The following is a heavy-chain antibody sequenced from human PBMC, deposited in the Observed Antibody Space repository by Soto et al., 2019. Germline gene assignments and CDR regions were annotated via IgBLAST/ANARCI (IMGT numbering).Heavy chain of an antibody. CDR1: GGSISSYY. V-gene: IGHV4-59*01. CDR3: ARDKGRYDSGMDV. CDR2: TFYSGST. Sequence: SETLSLTCTVSGGSISSYYWSWIRQPPGKGLEWIGYTFYSGSTKYNPSLKSRATISVDRSRTHFSLNLSSVTAADTAVYYCARDKGRYDSGMDVWGQGTTVTVSS. D-gene: IGHD3-9*01. J-gene: IGHJ6*02.